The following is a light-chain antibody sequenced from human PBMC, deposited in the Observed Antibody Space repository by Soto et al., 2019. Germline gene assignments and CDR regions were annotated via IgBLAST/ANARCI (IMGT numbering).Light chain of an antibody. Sequence: DIQITHSLPSLSASAASRATTTCRSSQSISTYLNWYQQKPGKAPKLLIYTASSLQSGVPSRLSGSGSGTDFTLTISRLEPEDFAVYYCQQYGRSTTTFGQGTKVDIK. CDR3: QQYGRSTTT. V-gene: IGKV1-39*01. CDR2: TAS. J-gene: IGKJ1*01. CDR1: QSISTY.